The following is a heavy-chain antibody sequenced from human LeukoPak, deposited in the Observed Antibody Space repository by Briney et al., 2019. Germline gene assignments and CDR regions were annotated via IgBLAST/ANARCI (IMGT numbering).Heavy chain of an antibody. D-gene: IGHD6-25*01. V-gene: IGHV3-23*01. CDR1: GFTFSSYT. Sequence: PGGSLRLSCAASGFTFSSYTMTWVRQAPGKGLEWVSTISSNGVNTYYADSVKGRFTCSRDNSKNTLYLQMNSLRAVDTALYYCAKGGSYYYMDVWGKGATVTVSS. CDR2: ISSNGVNT. J-gene: IGHJ6*03. CDR3: AKGGSYYYMDV.